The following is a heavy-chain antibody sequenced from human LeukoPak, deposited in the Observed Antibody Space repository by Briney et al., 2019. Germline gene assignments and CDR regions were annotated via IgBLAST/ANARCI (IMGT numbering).Heavy chain of an antibody. V-gene: IGHV3-30*02. J-gene: IGHJ4*02. CDR2: IRYDGSNK. CDR3: AKDKSSGSYYFDY. CDR1: GFTFSSYG. Sequence: GGSLRLSCVASGFTFSSYGMHWVRQAPGKGLEWVAFIRYDGSNKYYADSVKGRFTISRDNSKNTLYLQMNSLRAEDTAVYYCAKDKSSGSYYFDYWGQGTLVTVSS. D-gene: IGHD1-26*01.